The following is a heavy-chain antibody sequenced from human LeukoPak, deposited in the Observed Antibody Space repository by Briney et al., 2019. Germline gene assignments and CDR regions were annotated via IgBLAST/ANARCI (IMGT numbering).Heavy chain of an antibody. V-gene: IGHV1-2*02. CDR2: VNPNSGGT. D-gene: IGHD2-15*01. J-gene: IGHJ5*02. Sequence: ASVKVSCKASGYTFTGYYMHWVRQAPGQGLEWMGCVNPNSGGTNYAQKFQGRVTMTRDTSISTAYMELSRLRSDDTAVYYCARDRRPGYCSGGSCYSRKNWFDPWGQGTLVTVSS. CDR3: ARDRRPGYCSGGSCYSRKNWFDP. CDR1: GYTFTGYY.